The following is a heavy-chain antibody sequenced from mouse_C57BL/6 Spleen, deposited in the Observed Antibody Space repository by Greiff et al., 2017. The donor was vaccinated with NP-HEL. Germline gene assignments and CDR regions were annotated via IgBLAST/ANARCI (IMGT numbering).Heavy chain of an antibody. V-gene: IGHV5-17*01. CDR2: ISSGSSTI. Sequence: EVKLMESGGGLVKPGGSLKLSCAASGFTFSDYGMHWVRQAPEKGLEWVAYISSGSSTIYYADTVKGRFTISRDNAKHTLFLQMTSLRSEDTAMDYGARPGRGPHYYAMDYWGQGTSVTVSS. J-gene: IGHJ4*01. CDR3: ARPGRGPHYYAMDY. D-gene: IGHD1-1*01. CDR1: GFTFSDYG.